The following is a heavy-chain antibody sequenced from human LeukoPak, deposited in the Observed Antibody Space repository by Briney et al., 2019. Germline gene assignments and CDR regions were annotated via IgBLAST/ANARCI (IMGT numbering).Heavy chain of an antibody. CDR3: ARVNYDSSLDY. V-gene: IGHV1-8*01. Sequence: GASVKVSCKASGYTFTSYDINWVGQATGQGLEWMGWMNPNSGNTGYAQKLQGRVTMTRNTSISTAYMELSSLGSEDTAVYYCARVNYDSSLDYWGQGTLVTVSS. CDR2: MNPNSGNT. D-gene: IGHD3-22*01. CDR1: GYTFTSYD. J-gene: IGHJ4*02.